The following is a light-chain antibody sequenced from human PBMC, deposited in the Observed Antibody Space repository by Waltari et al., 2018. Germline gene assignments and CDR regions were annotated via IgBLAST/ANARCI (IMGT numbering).Light chain of an antibody. CDR3: QQSYSTPRT. CDR2: AAS. J-gene: IGKJ1*01. V-gene: IGKV1-39*01. Sequence: DIQMTQSPSSLSASVGDRVTITCRASQSIGSYLKWYQQKPGKAPKLLIYAASSLQSGVPSRFSGSGSGTDFTLTISSLQPEDFATYYCQQSYSTPRTFGQGTKVEIK. CDR1: QSIGSY.